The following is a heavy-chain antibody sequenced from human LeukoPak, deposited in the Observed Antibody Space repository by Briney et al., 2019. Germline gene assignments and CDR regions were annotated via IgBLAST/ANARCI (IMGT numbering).Heavy chain of an antibody. V-gene: IGHV3-53*01. CDR2: IYSGGTT. D-gene: IGHD1-1*01. CDR3: AKLKCWNGEGYFDY. J-gene: IGHJ4*02. Sequence: PGGSLRLSCAASVFTVSSNYMRWARQPPGKGLEWVSVIYSGGTTFYADSVKGRFTISRDNSKNTLYLQMNSLRADDQAVYYFAKLKCWNGEGYFDYWGQGTVVTVSS. CDR1: VFTVSSNY.